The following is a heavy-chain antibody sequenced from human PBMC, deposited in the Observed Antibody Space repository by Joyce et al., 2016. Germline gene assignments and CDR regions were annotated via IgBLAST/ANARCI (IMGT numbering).Heavy chain of an antibody. CDR2: INPNSGAT. CDR3: ARDASVVVVVAARVDWFDP. J-gene: IGHJ5*02. D-gene: IGHD2-15*01. V-gene: IGHV1-2*02. Sequence: QVQLVQSGAEVKRPGASVRVSCKASGYRFNAYYMHWVRQAPGQGLEWMGWINPNSGATSYAQQFQGRVTMTRDTSTRTAYMEVRCLRSDDTAVYFCARDASVVVVVAARVDWFDPWGQGTLVTVSS. CDR1: GYRFNAYY.